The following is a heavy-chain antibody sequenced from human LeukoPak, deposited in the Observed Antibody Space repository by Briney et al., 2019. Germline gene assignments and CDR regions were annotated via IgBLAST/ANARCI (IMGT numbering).Heavy chain of an antibody. CDR2: IIPIFGTA. D-gene: IGHD4-17*01. Sequence: GASVKVACTASGYTFTNYAISWVRQAPGQGLEWMGGIIPIFGTANYAQKFQGRVTITADESTSTAYMELSSLRSEDTAVYYCARDRVLYGDYAPFDYWGQGTLVTVSS. V-gene: IGHV1-69*13. CDR3: ARDRVLYGDYAPFDY. CDR1: GYTFTNYA. J-gene: IGHJ4*02.